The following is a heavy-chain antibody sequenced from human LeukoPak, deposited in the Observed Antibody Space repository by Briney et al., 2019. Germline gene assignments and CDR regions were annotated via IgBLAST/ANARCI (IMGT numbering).Heavy chain of an antibody. Sequence: GGSLRLSCVASGFTFGSFPMNWVRQAPGKGLEWLSYISGSDIRYAHSVKGRFTISRDNVKNSPFLQMNSLRVEDTAVYSCARGRLGTNPDPFDVWGPGTMVTVSS. J-gene: IGHJ3*01. CDR2: ISGSDIR. CDR1: GFTFGSFP. D-gene: IGHD7-27*01. CDR3: ARGRLGTNPDPFDV. V-gene: IGHV3-48*01.